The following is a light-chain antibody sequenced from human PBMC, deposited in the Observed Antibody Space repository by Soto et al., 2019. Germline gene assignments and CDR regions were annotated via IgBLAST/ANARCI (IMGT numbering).Light chain of an antibody. CDR2: GAS. V-gene: IGKV3-15*01. J-gene: IGKJ2*01. CDR3: QQANDWPYT. Sequence: EIVLTQSPGTLSVSPGERANLSCRASPSVSTNLAWFQQKPGQAPRLLIYGASTRATGIPARFSGSGSGTEFSVTINSLQSEDWGVYYCQQANDWPYTFGQGTKLEV. CDR1: PSVSTN.